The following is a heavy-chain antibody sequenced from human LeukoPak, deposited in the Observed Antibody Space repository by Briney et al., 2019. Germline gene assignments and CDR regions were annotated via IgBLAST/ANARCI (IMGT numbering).Heavy chain of an antibody. CDR1: GGSFSGYY. V-gene: IGHV4-34*01. CDR3: ARQINSGSYYFGAFDI. D-gene: IGHD1-26*01. CDR2: INHSGST. Sequence: SETLSLTCAVYGGSFSGYYWSWIRQPPGKGLEWIGEINHSGSTNYNPSLKSRVTISVDTSKNQFSLKLSSVTAADTAVYYCARQINSGSYYFGAFDIWGQGTMVTVSS. J-gene: IGHJ3*02.